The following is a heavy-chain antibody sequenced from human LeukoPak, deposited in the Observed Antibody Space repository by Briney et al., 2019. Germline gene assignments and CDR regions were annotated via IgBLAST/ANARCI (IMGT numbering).Heavy chain of an antibody. CDR2: INPNSGGT. CDR1: GYTFTGYY. CDR3: VGEDWNENSGGDY. J-gene: IGHJ4*02. Sequence: GASVKVSCKASGYTFTGYYMHWVRQAPGQGLEWMGWINPNSGGTSYAQKFQGRVTMTRDTSVTTAYMELSRLRSDDTAVYYCVGEDWNENSGGDYWGQGTLVTVSS. V-gene: IGHV1-2*02. D-gene: IGHD1-1*01.